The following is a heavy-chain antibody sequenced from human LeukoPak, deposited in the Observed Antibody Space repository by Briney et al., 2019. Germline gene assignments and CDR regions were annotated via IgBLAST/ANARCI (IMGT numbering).Heavy chain of an antibody. J-gene: IGHJ4*02. CDR1: GLTFSSSW. V-gene: IGHV3-7*01. Sequence: GGSLRLSCAVSGLTFSSSWMDWVRQAPGKGLEWVASINPDGNKKYSADSVKGRFTIPRDNAENSLYLQMNSLRVEDTAFYYCARDLAYSRLDYWGQGMLVTVSS. D-gene: IGHD5-18*01. CDR3: ARDLAYSRLDY. CDR2: INPDGNKK.